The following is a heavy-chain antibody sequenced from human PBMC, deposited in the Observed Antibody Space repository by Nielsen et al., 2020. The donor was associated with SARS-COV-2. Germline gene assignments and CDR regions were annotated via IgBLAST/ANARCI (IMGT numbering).Heavy chain of an antibody. Sequence: SCAASGFTFSSYGMHWVRQAPGKGLEWVAVISYDGSNKYYADSVKGRFIISRDNAQNILFLQMNSLRVEDTAVYYCAKGDGDSWSPFLYLDNWGQGTLVTVSS. J-gene: IGHJ4*02. CDR2: ISYDGSNK. V-gene: IGHV3-30*18. D-gene: IGHD6-13*01. CDR3: AKGDGDSWSPFLYLDN. CDR1: GFTFSSYG.